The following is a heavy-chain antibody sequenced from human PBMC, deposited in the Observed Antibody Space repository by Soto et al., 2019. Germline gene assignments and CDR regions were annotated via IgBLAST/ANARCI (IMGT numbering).Heavy chain of an antibody. CDR1: GYTFTSYG. Sequence: ASVKVSCKASGYTFTSYGISWVRQAPGQGLEGMGWISAYNGNTNYAQKLQGRVTMTTDTSTSTAYMELRSLRSDDTAVYYCARDGVVYDSSGYYHGDSAEYFQHWGQGTLVTVSS. J-gene: IGHJ1*01. CDR3: ARDGVVYDSSGYYHGDSAEYFQH. CDR2: ISAYNGNT. V-gene: IGHV1-18*01. D-gene: IGHD3-22*01.